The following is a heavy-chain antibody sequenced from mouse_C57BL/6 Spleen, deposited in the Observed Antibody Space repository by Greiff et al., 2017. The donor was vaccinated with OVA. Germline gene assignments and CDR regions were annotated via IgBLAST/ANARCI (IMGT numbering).Heavy chain of an antibody. CDR2: ISDGGSYT. J-gene: IGHJ1*03. CDR3: ARDGDYGSSSYWYFDV. V-gene: IGHV5-4*01. Sequence: EVKLVESGGGLVKPGGSLKLSCAASGFTFSSYAMSWVRQTPEKRLEWVATISDGGSYTYYPDNVKGRFTISRDNAKNNLYLQMSHLKSEDTAMYYCARDGDYGSSSYWYFDVWGTGTTVTVSS. D-gene: IGHD1-1*01. CDR1: GFTFSSYA.